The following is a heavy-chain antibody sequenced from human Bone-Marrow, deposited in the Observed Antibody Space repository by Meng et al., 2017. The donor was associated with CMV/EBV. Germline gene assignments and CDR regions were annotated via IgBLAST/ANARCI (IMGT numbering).Heavy chain of an antibody. D-gene: IGHD3-22*01. CDR3: ARRPHYDHGMDV. V-gene: IGHV3-48*03. CDR1: GFIFSNFD. Sequence: GGSLRLSCVGTGFIFSNFDMNWVRQAPGKGLEWISDISNSAVNIHYADSVKGRFSISRYNARNSLFLQMNSLTVGDTAVYYGARRPHYDHGMDVWGQGTTVTVSS. CDR2: ISNSAVNI. J-gene: IGHJ6*02.